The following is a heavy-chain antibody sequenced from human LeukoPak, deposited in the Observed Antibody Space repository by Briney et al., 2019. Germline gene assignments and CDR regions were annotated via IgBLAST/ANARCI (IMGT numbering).Heavy chain of an antibody. CDR1: GGSISSSNYY. Sequence: SETLSLTCTVSGGSISSSNYYWGWIRQPPGKGLEWIGYIYYSGSTNYNPSLKSRVTISVDTSKNQFSLKLSSVTAADTAVYYCARDGGKYSSSWFDPWGQGTLVTVSS. CDR3: ARDGGKYSSSWFDP. CDR2: IYYSGST. D-gene: IGHD6-13*01. J-gene: IGHJ5*02. V-gene: IGHV4-61*01.